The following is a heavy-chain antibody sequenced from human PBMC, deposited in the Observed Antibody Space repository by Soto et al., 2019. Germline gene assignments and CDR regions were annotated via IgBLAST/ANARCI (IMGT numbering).Heavy chain of an antibody. D-gene: IGHD3-3*01. V-gene: IGHV3-21*01. CDR1: GFTFSSYS. CDR2: ISSSSSYI. J-gene: IGHJ6*02. Sequence: GGSLRLSCAASGFTFSSYSMNWVRQAPGKGLEWVSSISSSSSYIYYADSVKGRFTISRDNAKNSLYLQMNSLRAEDTAVYYCARAQRSIFGVVIRPYYYGMDVWGQGTTVTVSS. CDR3: ARAQRSIFGVVIRPYYYGMDV.